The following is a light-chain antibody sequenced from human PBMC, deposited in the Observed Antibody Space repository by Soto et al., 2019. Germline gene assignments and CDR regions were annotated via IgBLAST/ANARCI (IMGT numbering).Light chain of an antibody. CDR3: QQSHNTSVT. CDR1: QSVTNY. CDR2: AAA. V-gene: IGKV1-39*01. J-gene: IGKJ3*01. Sequence: DIQMTQYPSSLSASVGDRATITCRASQSVTNYLNWYQNKLGKTSKLLIYAAASMQSGAPSRLRASGSGTDFTHTISSLQPEDIATYFCQQSHNTSVTCGSGTKVDI.